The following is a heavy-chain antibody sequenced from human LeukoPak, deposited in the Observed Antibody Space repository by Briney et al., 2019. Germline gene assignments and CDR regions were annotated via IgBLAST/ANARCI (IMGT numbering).Heavy chain of an antibody. CDR3: AKSPEWELRSDWYFDL. Sequence: GGSLRLSCAASGFTFDDYAMHWVRQAPGEGLEWVSGISWNSGSIGYADSVKGRFTISRDNAKNSLYLQMNSLRAEDMALYYCAKSPEWELRSDWYFDLWGRGTLVTVSS. V-gene: IGHV3-9*03. CDR1: GFTFDDYA. D-gene: IGHD1-26*01. J-gene: IGHJ2*01. CDR2: ISWNSGSI.